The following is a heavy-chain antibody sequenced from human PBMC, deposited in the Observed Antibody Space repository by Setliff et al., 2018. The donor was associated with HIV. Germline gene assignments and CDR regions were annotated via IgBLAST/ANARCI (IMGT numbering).Heavy chain of an antibody. CDR1: GGSISGYF. CDR2: IYTSGST. CDR3: ARDLPELTGRSFDP. V-gene: IGHV4-4*07. J-gene: IGHJ5*02. D-gene: IGHD7-27*01. Sequence: TLSLPCNVSGGSISGYFWTWIRQPAGKGLEWIGRIYTSGSTNYNPSLKSRLGMSIDTSKNHFSLRLTSVTAADTAVYYCARDLPELTGRSFDPWGQGIQVTVSS.